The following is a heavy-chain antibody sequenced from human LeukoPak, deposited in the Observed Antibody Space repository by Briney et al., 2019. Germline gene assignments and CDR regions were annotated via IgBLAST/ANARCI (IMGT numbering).Heavy chain of an antibody. V-gene: IGHV4-34*01. CDR1: GGSFSDYY. D-gene: IGHD5-18*01. Sequence: PSETLSLTCAVYGGSFSDYYWSWIRQPPGKGLEWIGEINHSGSTNYNPSLKSRVTISVDTSKNQFSLKLSSVTAADTAVYYCARESAMETTDYWGQGTLVTVSS. CDR3: ARESAMETTDY. J-gene: IGHJ4*02. CDR2: INHSGST.